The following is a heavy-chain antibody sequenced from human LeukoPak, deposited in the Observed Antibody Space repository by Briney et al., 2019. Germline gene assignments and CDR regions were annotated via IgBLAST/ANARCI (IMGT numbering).Heavy chain of an antibody. CDR3: ASLGGSSWVRDYYGMDV. CDR1: GFTFSSYD. J-gene: IGHJ6*02. D-gene: IGHD6-13*01. CDR2: IGTAGDT. V-gene: IGHV3-13*01. Sequence: GGSLRLSCAASGFTFSSYDMHWVRQATGKGLEWVSAIGTAGDTYYPGSVKGRFTISRENAENSLYLQMNSLRAEDTAVYYCASLGGSSWVRDYYGMDVWGQGTTVTVSS.